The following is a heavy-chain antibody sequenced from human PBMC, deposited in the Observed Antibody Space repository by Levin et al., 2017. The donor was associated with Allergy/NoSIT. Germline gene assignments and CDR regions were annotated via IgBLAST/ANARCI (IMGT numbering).Heavy chain of an antibody. J-gene: IGHJ1*01. CDR3: ARCDAGDSSRNEH. Sequence: PSETLSLTCTVSGGSISNYYWNWIRQLPGKGLEWIGYIYYSGSTTYNPSLKSRVTMSVDTSKNQFSLRLTSVTAADTAVYYCARCDAGDSSRNEHWGQGTLVTVSS. CDR1: GGSISNYY. V-gene: IGHV4-59*12. D-gene: IGHD2-21*02. CDR2: IYYSGST.